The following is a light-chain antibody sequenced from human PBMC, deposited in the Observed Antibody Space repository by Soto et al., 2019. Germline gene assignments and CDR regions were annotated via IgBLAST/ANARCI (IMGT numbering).Light chain of an antibody. CDR1: QSISSC. J-gene: IGKJ2*01. Sequence: DIQMTPSPSTLSASVGDRVTITCRASQSISSCVAWYQQKPGKAPKPLIYDASSLESGVPTRFSGSGSGTELTFTISTLPAEDFAAYYCQQYNSYSPYTFGQGTKLEFK. CDR3: QQYNSYSPYT. CDR2: DAS. V-gene: IGKV1-5*01.